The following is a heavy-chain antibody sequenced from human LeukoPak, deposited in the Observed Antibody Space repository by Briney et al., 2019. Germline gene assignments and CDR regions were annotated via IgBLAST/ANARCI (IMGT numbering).Heavy chain of an antibody. Sequence: GSLRLSCAASGFTFSSYAMYWVRQAPGKGLELVSGIWGADDKTVYGDAVKGRFTISRDNSKNTLYLQMNSLRADDTAVYYCAKTQGYYDAWGQGALVTVSS. CDR3: AKTQGYYDA. CDR1: GFTFSSYA. D-gene: IGHD2-15*01. CDR2: IWGADDKT. J-gene: IGHJ5*02. V-gene: IGHV3-23*01.